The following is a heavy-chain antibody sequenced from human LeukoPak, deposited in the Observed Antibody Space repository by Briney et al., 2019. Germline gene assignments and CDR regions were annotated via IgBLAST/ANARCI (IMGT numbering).Heavy chain of an antibody. CDR1: GYTFTTYD. V-gene: IGHV1-18*01. Sequence: GASVKVSCKASGYTFTTYDINWVRQATGQGLEWMGWISAYNGNTNYAQKLQGRVTMTTDTSTSTAYMELRSLRSDDTAVYYCARNPNPYYDFWSGYSDYWGQGTLVTVSS. J-gene: IGHJ4*02. CDR3: ARNPNPYYDFWSGYSDY. CDR2: ISAYNGNT. D-gene: IGHD3-3*01.